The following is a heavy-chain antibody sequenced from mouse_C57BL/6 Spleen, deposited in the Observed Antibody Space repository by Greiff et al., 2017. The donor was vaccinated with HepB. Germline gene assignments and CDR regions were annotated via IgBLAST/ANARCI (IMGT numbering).Heavy chain of an antibody. CDR1: GYTFTDYE. D-gene: IGHD2-4*01. V-gene: IGHV1-15*01. Sequence: VNVVESGAELVRPGASVTLSCKASGYTFTDYEMHWVKQTPVHGLEWIGAIDPETGGTAYNQKFKGKAILTADKSFSTAYMELRSLTSEDSAVYYCTRGGTDYYYWGQGTTLTVSS. CDR3: TRGGTDYYY. J-gene: IGHJ2*01. CDR2: IDPETGGT.